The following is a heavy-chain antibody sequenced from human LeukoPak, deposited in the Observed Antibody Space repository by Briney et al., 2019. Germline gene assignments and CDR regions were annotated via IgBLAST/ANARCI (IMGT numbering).Heavy chain of an antibody. V-gene: IGHV3-23*01. CDR1: GFTVSSNY. CDR2: ISGSGGTT. D-gene: IGHD2-2*01. CDR3: AKTRYCSSTSCYSDY. Sequence: GGSLRLSCAASGFTVSSNYMSWVRQAPGKGLEWVSAISGSGGTTYYADSVKGRFTISRDNSKNTLYLQMNSLRAEDTAVYYCAKTRYCSSTSCYSDYWGQGTLVTVSS. J-gene: IGHJ4*02.